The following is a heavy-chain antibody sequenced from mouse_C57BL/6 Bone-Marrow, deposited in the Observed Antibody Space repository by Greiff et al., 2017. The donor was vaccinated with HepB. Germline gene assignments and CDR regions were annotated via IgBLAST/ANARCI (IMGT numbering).Heavy chain of an antibody. V-gene: IGHV5-17*01. J-gene: IGHJ4*01. Sequence: EVQLVESGGGLVKPGGSLKLSCAASGFTFSDYGMHWVRQAPEKGLAWVAYISSGSSTISYADTVKGRITISRDNAKNTLFLQMTSLRSEDTAMYYCARREENYYALYAMDYWGQGTSVTVSS. CDR3: ARREENYYALYAMDY. D-gene: IGHD1-1*01. CDR2: ISSGSSTI. CDR1: GFTFSDYG.